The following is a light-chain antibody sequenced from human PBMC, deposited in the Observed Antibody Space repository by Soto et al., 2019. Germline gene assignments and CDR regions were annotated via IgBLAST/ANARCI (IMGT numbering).Light chain of an antibody. CDR2: SNN. V-gene: IGLV1-44*01. CDR3: RAWYHPLNGWV. Sequence: QSVLTQPPSASGTPGQRVTISCSGGTSKIGSNTINWYQHLPGMAPKLLIYSNNQRPSGVPDRFSGSKSGTSASLAISRLQSEAEADFYCRAWYHPLNGWVFGGGTKVAVL. J-gene: IGLJ3*02. CDR1: TSKIGSNT.